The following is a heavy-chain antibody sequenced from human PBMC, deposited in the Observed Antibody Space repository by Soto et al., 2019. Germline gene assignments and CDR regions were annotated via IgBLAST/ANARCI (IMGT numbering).Heavy chain of an antibody. CDR1: GVSISSYF. J-gene: IGHJ4*02. CDR2: TYHRGST. V-gene: IGHV4-59*01. D-gene: IGHD6-25*01. CDR3: ARIGGYHGPLDY. Sequence: SETLSLTCSVSGVSISSYFWSWIRQAPGGGLEWIGYTYHRGSTNYSPSLKSRVAISLDTSENQFSLKVNSVTAADTAMYYCARIGGYHGPLDYWGQGPTVTFSS.